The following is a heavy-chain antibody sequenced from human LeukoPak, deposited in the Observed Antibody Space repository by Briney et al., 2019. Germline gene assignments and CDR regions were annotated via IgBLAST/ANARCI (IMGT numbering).Heavy chain of an antibody. CDR1: GFTFSDNY. V-gene: IGHV3-11*04. Sequence: GGSLRLSCVVSGFTFSDNYMSWIRQAPGKGLEWVSYISSSGSTIDYADSVKGRFTITRDNAKNSLYLQMNSLRAEDTAVYYCARERAGCSRTSCYTGVGYFDYWGQGTLVTISS. CDR2: ISSSGSTI. J-gene: IGHJ4*02. CDR3: ARERAGCSRTSCYTGVGYFDY. D-gene: IGHD2-2*02.